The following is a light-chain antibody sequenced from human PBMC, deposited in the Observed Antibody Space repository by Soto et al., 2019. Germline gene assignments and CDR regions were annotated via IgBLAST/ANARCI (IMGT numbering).Light chain of an antibody. CDR2: KAS. V-gene: IGKV1-5*03. CDR1: QSISSW. J-gene: IGKJ1*01. CDR3: QQYNSYS. Sequence: DIQMTQSPFTLSASVGDRVTITCRASQSISSWLAWYQQKPGKAPKLLIYKASTLESGVPSNFSGSGSGTEFTLTISSLQPDDFATYYCQQYNSYSFGQGTKVDIK.